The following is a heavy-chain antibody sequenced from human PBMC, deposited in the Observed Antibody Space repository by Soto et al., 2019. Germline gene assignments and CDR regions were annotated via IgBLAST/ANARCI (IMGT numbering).Heavy chain of an antibody. Sequence: AGGSLRLSCSASGFTFSSFAMHWVRQPPGKGLEYLSAISDNGGNTFYADSVKGRFTISRDNSKNTLYLQMSSLRAEDTALYYCVKYSSSWPTSPNNWFGPWGQGTLVTVSS. D-gene: IGHD6-13*01. CDR2: ISDNGGNT. CDR1: GFTFSSFA. CDR3: VKYSSSWPTSPNNWFGP. J-gene: IGHJ5*02. V-gene: IGHV3-64D*08.